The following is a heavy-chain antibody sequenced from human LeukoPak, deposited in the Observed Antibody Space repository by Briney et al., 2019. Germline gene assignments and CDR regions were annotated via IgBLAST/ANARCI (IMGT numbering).Heavy chain of an antibody. CDR1: GFTFDDYA. D-gene: IGHD3-22*01. J-gene: IGHJ4*02. Sequence: GGSLRLFCAASGFTFDDYAMHWVRQAPGKGLEWVSGISWNSGSIGYADSVKGRFTISRDNAKNSLYLQMNSLTAEDTGLYYCAKETSSGYYDYWGQGTLVTVSS. CDR3: AKETSSGYYDY. V-gene: IGHV3-9*01. CDR2: ISWNSGSI.